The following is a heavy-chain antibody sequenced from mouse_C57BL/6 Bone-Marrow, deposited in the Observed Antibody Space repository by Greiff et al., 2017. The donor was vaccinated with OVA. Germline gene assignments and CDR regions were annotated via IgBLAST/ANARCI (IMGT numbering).Heavy chain of an antibody. CDR2: IRNKANGYTT. D-gene: IGHD2-3*01. V-gene: IGHV7-4*01. Sequence: EVKVVESGGGLVQPGASLRLSCAASGFTFTDYYMSWVRQPPGKAPEWLAVIRNKANGYTTEYTASVKGRFTISRDNSQNILYLQMNTLRAEDSATYYCVKAVGLLPYYYAMDYWGQGTSVTVSS. J-gene: IGHJ4*01. CDR3: VKAVGLLPYYYAMDY. CDR1: GFTFTDYY.